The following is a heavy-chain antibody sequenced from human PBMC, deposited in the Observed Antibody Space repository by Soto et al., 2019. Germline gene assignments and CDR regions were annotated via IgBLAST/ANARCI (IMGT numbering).Heavy chain of an antibody. CDR1: GGSISSGDYY. J-gene: IGHJ4*02. CDR3: ARADYYGSGSYLVFDY. D-gene: IGHD3-10*01. Sequence: LSLTCTVSGGSISSGDYYWSWIRQPPGKGLEWIGYIYYSGSTYYNPSLKSRVTISVDTSKNQFSLKLSSVTAADTAVYYCARADYYGSGSYLVFDYWCQGTLVTVSS. CDR2: IYYSGST. V-gene: IGHV4-30-4*01.